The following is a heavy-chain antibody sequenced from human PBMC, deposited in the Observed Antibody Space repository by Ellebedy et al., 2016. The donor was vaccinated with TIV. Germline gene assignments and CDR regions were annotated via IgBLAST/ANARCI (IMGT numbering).Heavy chain of an antibody. CDR1: GFSFSSYW. CDR2: IRQDGSEK. D-gene: IGHD4-17*01. CDR3: ATDGSYGDYLSPTHAFVI. V-gene: IGHV3-7*01. Sequence: GGSLRLSCGASGFSFSSYWMSWVRQAPGKGLKWVANIRQDGSEKYYVDSVKGRFTISRDNAKNSLYLHLNSLRAEDTAMYYCATDGSYGDYLSPTHAFVIWGQGTMVTVSS. J-gene: IGHJ3*02.